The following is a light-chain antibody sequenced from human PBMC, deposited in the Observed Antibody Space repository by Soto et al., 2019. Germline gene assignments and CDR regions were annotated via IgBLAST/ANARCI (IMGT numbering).Light chain of an antibody. CDR2: GAS. CDR3: QQYGSSPQT. CDR1: QSVSSN. Sequence: EIVMTQSPATLCVSPGERATLSCRASQSVSSNLAWYQQKPGQAPRLLIYGASTRATGIPARFSGSGSGTDFTLTISRLEPEDFAVYYCQQYGSSPQTFGQGTKVDIK. V-gene: IGKV3-15*01. J-gene: IGKJ1*01.